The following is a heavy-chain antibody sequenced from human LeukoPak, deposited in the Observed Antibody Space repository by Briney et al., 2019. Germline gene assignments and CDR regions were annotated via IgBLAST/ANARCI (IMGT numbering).Heavy chain of an antibody. J-gene: IGHJ6*03. CDR3: AREVGYCSGGSCYSSYYYMDV. Sequence: SETLSLTCTVSGGSISSYYWSWLRQPAGKGLEWIGRIYTSGSTNYNPSLKSRVTMSVDTSKNQFSLKLSSVTAADTAVYYCAREVGYCSGGSCYSSYYYMDVWGKGTTVTVSS. CDR2: IYTSGST. D-gene: IGHD2-15*01. V-gene: IGHV4-4*07. CDR1: GGSISSYY.